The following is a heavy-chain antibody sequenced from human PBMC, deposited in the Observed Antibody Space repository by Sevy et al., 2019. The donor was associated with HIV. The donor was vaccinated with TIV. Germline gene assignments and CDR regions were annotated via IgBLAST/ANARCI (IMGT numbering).Heavy chain of an antibody. V-gene: IGHV3-66*01. CDR2: IYSGGST. Sequence: GGSLRLSCAASTFSVTDNYMSWVRQAPGKGLEWVSTIYSGGSTFYADSLKGRFTISRDNSKNTLYLQMNSLRAEDTAVYYCARDRYYDASGYYYYYYGLDVWGQGTTVTVSS. CDR1: TFSVTDNY. J-gene: IGHJ6*02. D-gene: IGHD3-22*01. CDR3: ARDRYYDASGYYYYYYGLDV.